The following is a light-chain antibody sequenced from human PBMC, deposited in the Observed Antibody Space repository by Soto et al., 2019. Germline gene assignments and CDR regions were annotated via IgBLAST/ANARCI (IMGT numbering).Light chain of an antibody. Sequence: EIVLTQSPGTLSLSPGERATLSCRASQSVRSSSLAWYQQKPGQAPRLLIYGASSRATGIPVRFSGSGSGTDFTLTISRLEPEDFAVYYCQHYGSSPETFGQGTKVEIK. V-gene: IGKV3-20*01. J-gene: IGKJ1*01. CDR3: QHYGSSPET. CDR1: QSVRSSS. CDR2: GAS.